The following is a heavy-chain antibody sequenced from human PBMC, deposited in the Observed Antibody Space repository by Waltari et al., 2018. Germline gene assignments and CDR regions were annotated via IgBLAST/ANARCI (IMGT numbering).Heavy chain of an antibody. CDR2: ISGSGGST. D-gene: IGHD2-2*01. Sequence: EVQLLESGGGLVQPGGSLRLSCAASGFTFSSYAMSWVRPAPGKGLEWVSAISGSGGSTYYADSVKGRFTISRDNSKNTLYLQMNSLRAEDTAVYYCATYCSGTSCSIAGFDYWGQGTLVTVSS. V-gene: IGHV3-23*01. CDR1: GFTFSSYA. CDR3: ATYCSGTSCSIAGFDY. J-gene: IGHJ4*02.